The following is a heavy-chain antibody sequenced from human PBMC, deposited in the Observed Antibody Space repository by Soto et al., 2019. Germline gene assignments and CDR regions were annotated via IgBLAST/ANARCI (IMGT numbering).Heavy chain of an antibody. CDR3: ASELSGYAFGPGEVH. Sequence: QVQLRESGPGLVKPSQTLSLTCAVSGDSISSSDYFWTWIRQPPGKGLEWIGYISHSGSTNYNPSFQSRVSISVDTSKNQFSLRLSSVTAEDTAVYYCASELSGYAFGPGEVHWGRGTLVTVSS. CDR2: ISHSGST. D-gene: IGHD6-25*01. CDR1: GDSISSSDYF. J-gene: IGHJ1*01. V-gene: IGHV4-30-4*01.